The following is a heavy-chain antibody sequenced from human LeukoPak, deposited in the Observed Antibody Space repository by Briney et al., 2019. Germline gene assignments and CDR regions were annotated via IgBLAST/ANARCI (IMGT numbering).Heavy chain of an antibody. J-gene: IGHJ3*02. CDR3: ARADRPGTFYAFDI. CDR1: GFTFSSYW. CDR2: ISSSSSYI. Sequence: KSGGSLILSCAASGFTFSSYWMYWVRQAPGKGLEWVSSISSSSSYIFYADSVEGRFTISRDNAKNSLYLQMNSLRAEDTAVYYCARADRPGTFYAFDIWGQGTMVTVSS. V-gene: IGHV3-21*01.